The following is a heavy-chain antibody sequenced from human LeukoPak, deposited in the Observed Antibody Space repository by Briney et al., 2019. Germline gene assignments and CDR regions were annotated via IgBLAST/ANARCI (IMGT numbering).Heavy chain of an antibody. J-gene: IGHJ5*02. D-gene: IGHD2-21*02. CDR1: GYTLTELS. CDR2: FDPEDGET. V-gene: IGHV1-24*01. CDR3: ATSGHCGGDCYPNWFDP. Sequence: ASVKVSCKVSGYTLTELSMHWVRQAPGKGLEWMGGFDPEDGETIYAQKFQGRVTMTEDTSTDTAYMELSSLRSEDTAVYYCATSGHCGGDCYPNWFDPWGQGTLVTVSS.